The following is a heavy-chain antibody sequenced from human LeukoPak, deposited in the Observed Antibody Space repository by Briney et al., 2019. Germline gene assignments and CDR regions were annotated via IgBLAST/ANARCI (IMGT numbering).Heavy chain of an antibody. Sequence: PGGSLRLSCAASGFTFNRNAISWVRQAPGKGLEWVSTIGGSGDKTFYADSVKGRFTISRDNAKNSLYLQMNSLRAEDTAVYYCARDGPYSGSYYGAFDIWGQGTMVTVSS. D-gene: IGHD1-26*01. J-gene: IGHJ3*02. V-gene: IGHV3-21*04. CDR2: IGGSGDKT. CDR1: GFTFNRNA. CDR3: ARDGPYSGSYYGAFDI.